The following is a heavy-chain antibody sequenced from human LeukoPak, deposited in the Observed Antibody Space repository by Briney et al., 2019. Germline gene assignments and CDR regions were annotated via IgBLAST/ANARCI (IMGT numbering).Heavy chain of an antibody. CDR1: GGSFSGYY. D-gene: IGHD3-10*02. CDR3: ASIAFRFITRFGVDP. J-gene: IGHJ5*02. Sequence: SETLSLTCAVYGGSFSGYYWSWIRQPPGKGLEWIGEINHSGSTNYNPSLKSRVTISVDTSKNQFSLKLSSVTAADTAVYYCASIAFRFITRFGVDPWGQGTLVTVSS. V-gene: IGHV4-34*01. CDR2: INHSGST.